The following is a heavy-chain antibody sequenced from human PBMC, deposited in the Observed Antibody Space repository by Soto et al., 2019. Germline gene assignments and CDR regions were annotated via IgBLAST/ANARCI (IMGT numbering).Heavy chain of an antibody. V-gene: IGHV5-10-1*01. CDR3: ARHVSVVRGVIISFDY. CDR1: GYSFTSYW. J-gene: IGHJ4*02. D-gene: IGHD3-10*01. Sequence: GESLKISCKGSGYSFTSYWISWVRQMPGKGLEWMGRIDPSDSYTNYSPSFQGHVTISADKSISTAYLQWSSLKASDTAMYYCARHVSVVRGVIISFDYWGQGTLVTVPS. CDR2: IDPSDSYT.